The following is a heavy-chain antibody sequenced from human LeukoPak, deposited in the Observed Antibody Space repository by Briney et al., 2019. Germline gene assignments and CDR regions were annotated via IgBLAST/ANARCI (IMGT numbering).Heavy chain of an antibody. V-gene: IGHV4-38-2*02. J-gene: IGHJ6*03. CDR2: IYHSGST. CDR3: ARGPQSGGDWYYYYYMDV. CDR1: GYSISSGYY. Sequence: SETLSLTCTVSGYSISSGYYWGWVRQPPGKGLEWIGSIYHSGSTYYNPSLKSRVTISVDTSKNQFSLKLSSVTAADTAVYYCARGPQSGGDWYYYYYMDVWGKGTTVTVSS. D-gene: IGHD2-21*01.